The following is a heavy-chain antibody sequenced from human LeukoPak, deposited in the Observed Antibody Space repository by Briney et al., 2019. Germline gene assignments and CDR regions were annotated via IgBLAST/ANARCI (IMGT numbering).Heavy chain of an antibody. J-gene: IGHJ4*02. Sequence: PSETLSLTCTVSGGSISSSSHYWAWIRQPPGKGLEWIGIMYSSGSTSYNPSLKSRLTISVDTSRNQFSLRLSSVNAADTAVYYCARESGSYYDDALDYWGQGTLVTVSS. CDR3: ARESGSYYDDALDY. D-gene: IGHD1-26*01. CDR2: MYSSGST. V-gene: IGHV4-39*02. CDR1: GGSISSSSHY.